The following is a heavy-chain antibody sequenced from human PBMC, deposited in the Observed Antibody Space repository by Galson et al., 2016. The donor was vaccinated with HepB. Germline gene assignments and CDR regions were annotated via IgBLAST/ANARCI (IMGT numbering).Heavy chain of an antibody. Sequence: SLRLSCAASGFTFSEYYMSWIRQAPGKGLELVSYITNSGSAIYTADFVEGRFTISRDNAKNSLYLQMNSLRVKDTAVYYCARETPIVGASYDYWGQGTLVTVSS. J-gene: IGHJ4*02. CDR1: GFTFSEYY. D-gene: IGHD1-26*01. CDR2: ITNSGSAI. CDR3: ARETPIVGASYDY. V-gene: IGHV3-11*01.